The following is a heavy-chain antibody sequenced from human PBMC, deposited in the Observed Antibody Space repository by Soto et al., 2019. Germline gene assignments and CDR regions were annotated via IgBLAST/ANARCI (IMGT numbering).Heavy chain of an antibody. CDR1: GLTVTNNP. D-gene: IGHD6-13*01. Sequence: VDLVETGGGLIQPGGSLRLSCAVSGLTVTNNPMNWNWVRQAPGKGLEWVSVIYGADNDNTYYADSVRDRFTVSRDSSQNMVFLQMNDLRAEDTAVYYCARGGYDWGQGTLVTVSS. CDR3: ARGGYD. CDR2: IYGADNDNT. V-gene: IGHV3-53*02. J-gene: IGHJ4*02.